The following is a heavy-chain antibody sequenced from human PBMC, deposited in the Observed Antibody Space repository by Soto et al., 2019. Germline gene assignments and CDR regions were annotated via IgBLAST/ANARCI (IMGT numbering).Heavy chain of an antibody. CDR3: ARVYCSGGSCYSYYFDY. CDR1: ADPLTLNNDA. Sequence: TFTPICTITADPLTLNNDALEWVRQAASLTLDRLGKTYYRSKWYNDYAVSVKSRITINPDTSKNQFSLQLNSVTPEDTAVYYCARVYCSGGSCYSYYFDYWGQGTLVTVSS. V-gene: IGHV6-1*01. J-gene: IGHJ4*02. CDR2: TYYRSKWYN. D-gene: IGHD2-15*01.